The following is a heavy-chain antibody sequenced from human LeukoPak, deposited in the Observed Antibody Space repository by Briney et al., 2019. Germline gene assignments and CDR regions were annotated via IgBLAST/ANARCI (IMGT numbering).Heavy chain of an antibody. CDR3: AREWWDIVVVPAENWFDP. CDR2: IIPILGIA. V-gene: IGHV1-69*04. J-gene: IGHJ5*02. CDR1: GGTFSSYA. D-gene: IGHD2-2*01. Sequence: SVKVSCKASGGTFSSYAISWVRQAPGQGLEWMGRIIPILGIANYAQKFQGRVTITADKSTSTAYMELSSLRSEDTAVYCCAREWWDIVVVPAENWFDPWGQGTLVTVSS.